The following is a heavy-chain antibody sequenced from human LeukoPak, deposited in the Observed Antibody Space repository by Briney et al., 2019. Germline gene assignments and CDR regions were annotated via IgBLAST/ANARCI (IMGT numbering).Heavy chain of an antibody. J-gene: IGHJ4*02. V-gene: IGHV3-7*01. D-gene: IGHD3-22*01. CDR3: ATSYDSSGYYGVDY. Sequence: GGSLRLSCAASGFTFSSYWMSWVRQAPGKGLEWVANIKQDGNEKYYVDSVKGRFTISRDNGKNSLYLQMNSLRAEDTAVYYCATSYDSSGYYGVDYWGQGTLVTVSS. CDR2: IKQDGNEK. CDR1: GFTFSSYW.